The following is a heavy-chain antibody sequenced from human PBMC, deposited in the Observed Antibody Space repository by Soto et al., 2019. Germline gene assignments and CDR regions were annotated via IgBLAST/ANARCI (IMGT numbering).Heavy chain of an antibody. CDR3: ARVGGTSGYYYYYYYGMDV. CDR1: GFTFSSYG. V-gene: IGHV3-33*01. CDR2: IWYDGSNK. J-gene: IGHJ6*02. Sequence: GGSLRLSCAASGFTFSSYGMHWVRQAPGKGLEWVAVIWYDGSNKYYADSVKGRFTISRDNSKNTLYLQMNSLRAEDTAVYYCARVGGTSGYYYYYYYGMDVWGQGTTVTVSS. D-gene: IGHD3-22*01.